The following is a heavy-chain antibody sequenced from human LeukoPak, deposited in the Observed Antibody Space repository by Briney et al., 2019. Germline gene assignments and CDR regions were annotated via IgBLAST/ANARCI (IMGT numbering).Heavy chain of an antibody. CDR1: GFTFSSYG. J-gene: IGHJ4*02. V-gene: IGHV3-30*18. CDR2: ISYDGSNK. D-gene: IGHD4-23*01. Sequence: GGSLGLSCAASGFTFSSYGMHWVRQAPGKGLEWVAVISYDGSNKYYADSVKGRFTISRDNSKNTLYLQMNSLRAEDTAVYYCAKVYGGNSASVDYWGQGTLVTVSS. CDR3: AKVYGGNSASVDY.